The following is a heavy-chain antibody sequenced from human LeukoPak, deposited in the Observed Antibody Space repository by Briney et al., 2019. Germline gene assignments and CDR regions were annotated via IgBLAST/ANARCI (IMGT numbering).Heavy chain of an antibody. CDR1: GGTFSSYA. J-gene: IGHJ4*02. V-gene: IGHV1-18*01. D-gene: IGHD3-3*01. CDR3: ARVGLRFLEWSYPWDY. CDR2: ISAYNGNT. Sequence: ASVKVSCKASGGTFSSYAISWVRQAPGQGLEWMRWISAYNGNTNYAQKLQGRVTMTTDTSTSTAYMELRSLRSDDTAVYYCARVGLRFLEWSYPWDYWGQGTLVTVSS.